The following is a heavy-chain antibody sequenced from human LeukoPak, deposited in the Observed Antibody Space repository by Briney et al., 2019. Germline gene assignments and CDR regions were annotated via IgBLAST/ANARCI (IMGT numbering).Heavy chain of an antibody. J-gene: IGHJ4*02. Sequence: GGSLRLSRVAPGFTFSDYYMGWIRQAPRKGLEWVSCISSSSSYTNYAESVKGRFTISRDNAKNSLYLQINSLRAEDTAVYYCARYYYGSGSYYPIDYWGQGTLVTVST. CDR1: GFTFSDYY. CDR2: ISSSSSYT. CDR3: ARYYYGSGSYYPIDY. D-gene: IGHD3-10*01. V-gene: IGHV3-11*06.